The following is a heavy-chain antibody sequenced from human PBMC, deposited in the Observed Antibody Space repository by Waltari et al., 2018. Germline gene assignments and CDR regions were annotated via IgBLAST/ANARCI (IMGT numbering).Heavy chain of an antibody. D-gene: IGHD3-10*01. Sequence: QVQLVESGGGVVQPGRSLRLSCAASGFTFSSYGMHWVRQAPGKGLAWVAFIWYEGSKKYYADSVKGRFTMSRDNSKNPLYLQMNSLRAEDTAVYYCAREGLLSFTGGWFDPWGQGTLVTVSS. J-gene: IGHJ5*02. V-gene: IGHV3-33*01. CDR1: GFTFSSYG. CDR2: IWYEGSKK. CDR3: AREGLLSFTGGWFDP.